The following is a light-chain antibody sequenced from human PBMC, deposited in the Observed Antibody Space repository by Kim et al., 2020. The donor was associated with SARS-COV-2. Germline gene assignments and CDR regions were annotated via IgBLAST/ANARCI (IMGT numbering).Light chain of an antibody. J-gene: IGLJ1*01. CDR3: QARDSSTEV. CDR2: QDS. CDR1: KLGDKY. V-gene: IGLV3-1*01. Sequence: SYELTQPPSVSVSTGQTASITCSGDKLGDKYACWYQQTPGQSPVLVIYQDSKRPSGIPERFSGSNSGNTATLTISGTQAMDEDDYYCQARDSSTEVFGTG.